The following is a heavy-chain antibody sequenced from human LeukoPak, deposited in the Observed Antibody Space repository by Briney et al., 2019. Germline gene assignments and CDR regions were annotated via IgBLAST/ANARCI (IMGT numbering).Heavy chain of an antibody. CDR3: AHLVWEYVGGLDV. V-gene: IGHV3-23*05. Sequence: GGSLRLSCAASGFTFRSFGMNWVRQAPGKGLEWVSGIYTNGRDTRYADSVKGRFTVSRDNSKNTLYLQMHSLRVEDTAVYYCAHLVWEYVGGLDVWGQGTTVTVSS. CDR2: IYTNGRDT. D-gene: IGHD3/OR15-3a*01. J-gene: IGHJ6*02. CDR1: GFTFRSFG.